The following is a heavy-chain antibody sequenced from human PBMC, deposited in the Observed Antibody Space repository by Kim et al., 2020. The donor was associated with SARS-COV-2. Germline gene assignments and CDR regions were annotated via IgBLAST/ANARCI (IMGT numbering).Heavy chain of an antibody. CDR3: ARGFVDSIAAAGDFDY. Sequence: SQTLSLTCAISGDSVSSNSAAWNWIRQSPSRGLEWLGRTYYRSKWYNDYAVSVKSRITINPDTSKNQFSLQLNSVTPEDTAVYYCARGFVDSIAAAGDFDYWGQGTLVTVSS. D-gene: IGHD6-13*01. CDR2: TYYRSKWYN. V-gene: IGHV6-1*01. CDR1: GDSVSSNSAA. J-gene: IGHJ4*02.